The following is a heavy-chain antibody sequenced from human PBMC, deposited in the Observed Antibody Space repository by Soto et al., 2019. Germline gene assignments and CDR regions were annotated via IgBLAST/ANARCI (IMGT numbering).Heavy chain of an antibody. Sequence: TLAIACTFSVGSISISGYYWNWIRQRPGKGLEWIGFIYYTGDTYYSPSLKSRVTILVDTSKSQFSLKLSSVTAADTAIYFCARLDNYSSSPYSLDFWGPGTLVTVSS. CDR3: ARLDNYSSSPYSLDF. CDR1: VGSISISGYY. V-gene: IGHV4-31*03. J-gene: IGHJ4*02. D-gene: IGHD6-6*01. CDR2: IYYTGDT.